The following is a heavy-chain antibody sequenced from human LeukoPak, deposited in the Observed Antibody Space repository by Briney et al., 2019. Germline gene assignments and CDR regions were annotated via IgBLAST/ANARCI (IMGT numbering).Heavy chain of an antibody. J-gene: IGHJ3*01. CDR1: GYTLTAYY. Sequence: ASVKVPCKASGYTLTAYYIHWVRQAPGQGLEWMGWINPNSGGTDYAQKFQGRVTMTRDTPISTVYMALSSLRSDDTAVYCCARIISYGGNDGFDLWGQGTMVTVSS. CDR3: ARIISYGGNDGFDL. CDR2: INPNSGGT. V-gene: IGHV1-2*02. D-gene: IGHD5-18*01.